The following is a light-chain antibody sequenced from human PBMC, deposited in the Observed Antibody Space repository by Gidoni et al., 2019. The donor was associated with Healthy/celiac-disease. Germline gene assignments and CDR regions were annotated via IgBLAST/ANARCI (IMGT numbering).Light chain of an antibody. J-gene: IGKJ4*01. CDR3: QQYGSSPVT. CDR1: QSVSSSY. CDR2: GAS. V-gene: IGKV3-20*01. Sequence: EIVLTHSPGTLSLSPGERATISCRASQSVSSSYLAWYQQKPGQAPRLLIYGASSRATRIPDRFSGSGSGTDFTLTISRLEPEDFAVSYCQQYGSSPVTFGGGTKVEIQ.